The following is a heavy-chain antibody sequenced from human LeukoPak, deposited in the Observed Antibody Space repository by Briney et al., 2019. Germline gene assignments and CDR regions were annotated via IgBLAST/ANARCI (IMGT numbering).Heavy chain of an antibody. CDR1: GGSISSYY. D-gene: IGHD5-18*01. Sequence: SETLSLTCTVSGGSISSYYWSWIRQPPGEGLEWIGYIYYSGSTNYNPSLKSRVTISVDTSKNQFSLKLSSVTATDTAVYYCARHPRGIQPWFDPWGQGTLVTVSS. V-gene: IGHV4-59*08. J-gene: IGHJ5*02. CDR2: IYYSGST. CDR3: ARHPRGIQPWFDP.